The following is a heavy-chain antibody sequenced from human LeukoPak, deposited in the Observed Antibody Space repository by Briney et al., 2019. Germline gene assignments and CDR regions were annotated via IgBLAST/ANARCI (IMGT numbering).Heavy chain of an antibody. CDR3: QKYSSSSFDF. CDR1: GFTFGYYA. Sequence: GGSLRLFCTGSGFTFGYYAMSWFRQAPGKGLEWVSFIRSKVYAETTEYAPSVKGRFTISRDDSKSIAYLQMNSLKTEDTAVYYCQKYSSSSFDFWGQGTLVTVSS. CDR2: IRSKVYAETT. D-gene: IGHD6-6*01. J-gene: IGHJ4*02. V-gene: IGHV3-49*03.